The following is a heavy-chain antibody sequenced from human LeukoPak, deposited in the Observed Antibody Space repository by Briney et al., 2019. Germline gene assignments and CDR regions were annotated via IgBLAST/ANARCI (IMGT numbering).Heavy chain of an antibody. V-gene: IGHV3-33*06. CDR1: GFTFNNYG. J-gene: IGHJ4*02. Sequence: GRSLRLSCVASGFTFNNYGMHWVRQAPGKGLEWVAVIWYDGSNEYYADSVKGRFTISRDNSKNTLYLQMNSLRAEDTAVYYCAKDGEFWGQGTLVTVS. CDR3: AKDGEF. CDR2: IWYDGSNE. D-gene: IGHD7-27*01.